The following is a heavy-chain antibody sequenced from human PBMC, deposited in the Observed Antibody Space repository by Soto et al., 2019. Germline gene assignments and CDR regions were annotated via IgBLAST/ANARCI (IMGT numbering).Heavy chain of an antibody. CDR1: GGCISSDDYY. D-gene: IGHD6-6*01. V-gene: IGHV4-30-4*01. CDR2: IYYSGRT. CDR3: AGDRSNSPDYFDY. Sequence: LSLTCTVSGGCISSDDYYCSWIRQPPGKGLEWIGHIYYSGRTYYNQSLKSRLTISVDTSKNQFSLKLSSVSAADTAVYFCAGDRSNSPDYFDYWGQGTLVTVSS. J-gene: IGHJ4*02.